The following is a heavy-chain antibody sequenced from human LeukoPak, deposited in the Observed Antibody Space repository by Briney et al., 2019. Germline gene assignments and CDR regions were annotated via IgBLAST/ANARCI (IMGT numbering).Heavy chain of an antibody. CDR1: GYSFTSYW. V-gene: IGHV5-51*01. Sequence: EESLKISCKGSGYSFTSYWIGWVRQMPGKGLEWMGIIYPGDSDTRYSPSFQGQVTISADKSISTAYLQWSSLKASDTAMYYCARHIRAPYYYGSGSLDYWGQGTLVTVSS. CDR2: IYPGDSDT. CDR3: ARHIRAPYYYGSGSLDY. J-gene: IGHJ4*02. D-gene: IGHD3-10*01.